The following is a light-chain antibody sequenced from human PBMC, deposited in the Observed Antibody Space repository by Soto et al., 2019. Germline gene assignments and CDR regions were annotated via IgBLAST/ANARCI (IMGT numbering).Light chain of an antibody. J-gene: IGKJ1*01. CDR3: QKYNSAPWT. CDR2: AAS. CDR1: QGISNY. V-gene: IGKV1-27*01. Sequence: DIQMTQSPSSLSASVGDRVTITCRASQGISNYLAWYQQKPGKVTKLLIYAASTFQSGVPSRFSGSGSRTDFTLTISSLQPEDVATYYCQKYNSAPWTFGQGTEVEIK.